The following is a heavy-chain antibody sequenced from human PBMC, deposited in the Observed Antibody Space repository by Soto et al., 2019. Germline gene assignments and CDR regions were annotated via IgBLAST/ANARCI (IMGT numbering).Heavy chain of an antibody. D-gene: IGHD6-13*01. Sequence: SQTLSLTCAVYGGSFSGYYWSWIRQPPGKGLEWIGEINHSGSTNYNPSLKSRVTISVDTSKNQFSLKLSSVTAADTAVYYCARSPDLTRFRGSSWYRFDYWGQGTLVTVSS. CDR3: ARSPDLTRFRGSSWYRFDY. CDR1: GGSFSGYY. V-gene: IGHV4-34*01. CDR2: INHSGST. J-gene: IGHJ4*02.